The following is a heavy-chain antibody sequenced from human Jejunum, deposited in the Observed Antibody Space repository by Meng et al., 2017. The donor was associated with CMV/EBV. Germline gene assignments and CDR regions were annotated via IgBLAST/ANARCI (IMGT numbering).Heavy chain of an antibody. CDR3: AGGAVWLVYEY. Sequence: LSDPGGALCQPGGSLGRSCAASASTVSSNYMNWVRQAPGKGLEWVSVIYNGDNTNYAESVRGRFTISRDNSKNTLYLQMNSLRAEDTAVYYCAGGAVWLVYEYWGQGTLVTVSS. V-gene: IGHV3-53*01. CDR1: ASTVSSNY. J-gene: IGHJ4*02. D-gene: IGHD5-12*01. CDR2: IYNGDNT.